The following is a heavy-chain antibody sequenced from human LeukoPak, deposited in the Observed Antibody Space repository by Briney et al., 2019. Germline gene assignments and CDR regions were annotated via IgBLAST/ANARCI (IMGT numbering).Heavy chain of an antibody. V-gene: IGHV4-34*01. J-gene: IGHJ3*01. CDR3: ARVVNWGSPDAFDG. Sequence: GSLRLSCAASGFTFSSYSMNWVRQAPGKGLEWIGELNDSEITNYNPSLKSRVTISVDTSKNQFSLKRTSVTAADTAVYYCARVVNWGSPDAFDGWGQATIITVSS. CDR2: LNDSEIT. CDR1: GFTFSSYS. D-gene: IGHD7-27*01.